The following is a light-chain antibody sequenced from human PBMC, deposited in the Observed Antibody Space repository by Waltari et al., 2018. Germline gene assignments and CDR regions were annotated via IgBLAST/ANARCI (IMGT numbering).Light chain of an antibody. CDR2: EVN. Sequence: QSALTQPPSASGSPGQSVTISCTGTSSDVVVYDYVSWYQHHPDKAPKLIIFEVNKWPSGVPDRFSGSKSGNTASLTVSGLQAEDEADYYCSSYAGTDNFVVFGGGTKLTVL. CDR1: SSDVVVYDY. V-gene: IGLV2-8*01. CDR3: SSYAGTDNFVV. J-gene: IGLJ2*01.